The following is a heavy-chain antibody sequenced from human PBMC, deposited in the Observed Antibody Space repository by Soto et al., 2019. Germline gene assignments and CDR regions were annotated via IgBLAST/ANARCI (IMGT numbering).Heavy chain of an antibody. V-gene: IGHV3-48*03. D-gene: IGHD3-22*01. CDR3: ARSRGPYYYDSSGYFDY. CDR1: GFTFSSYE. J-gene: IGHJ4*02. CDR2: ISSSGSTI. Sequence: GGSLRLSCAASGFTFSSYEMNWVRQAPGKGLEWVSYISSSGSTIYYADSVKGRFTISRDNAKNSLYLQMNSLRAEDTAVDYCARSRGPYYYDSSGYFDYWGQGTLVTVSS.